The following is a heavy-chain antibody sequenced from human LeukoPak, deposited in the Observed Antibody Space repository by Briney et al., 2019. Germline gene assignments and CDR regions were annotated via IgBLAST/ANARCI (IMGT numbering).Heavy chain of an antibody. V-gene: IGHV1-8*01. CDR2: MNPNSGNT. Sequence: ASVKVSCKASGYTFTSYDINWVRQATGQGLEWMGWMNPNSGNTGYAQKFQGRVTMTRNTSISTAYMELSSLRSEDTAVYYCARGDDFWSGYYKRDAFDIWGQGTMVTVSS. CDR1: GYTFTSYD. D-gene: IGHD3-3*01. CDR3: ARGDDFWSGYYKRDAFDI. J-gene: IGHJ3*02.